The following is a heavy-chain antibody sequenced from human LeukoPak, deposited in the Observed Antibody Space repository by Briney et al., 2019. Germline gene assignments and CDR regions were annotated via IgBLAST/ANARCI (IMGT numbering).Heavy chain of an antibody. CDR3: AKDWALRPTRAFDI. V-gene: IGHV3-23*01. J-gene: IGHJ3*02. CDR2: ISGSGGST. D-gene: IGHD3-16*01. CDR1: GFALSSYA. Sequence: GGSLRLSCAASGFALSSYAISGVRQAPGEGVEWVLAISGSGGSTYYADSVKGRFTISRDNSKNKLYLKMNSLRAEDTAVYYCAKDWALRPTRAFDIWGQGRMVTVSS.